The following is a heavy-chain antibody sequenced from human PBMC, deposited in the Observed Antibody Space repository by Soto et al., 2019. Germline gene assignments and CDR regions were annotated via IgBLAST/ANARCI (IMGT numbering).Heavy chain of an antibody. V-gene: IGHV1-3*01. CDR1: GYTFTSYG. CDR3: ARAQYVILTGPSPDYYYYYYMDV. D-gene: IGHD3-9*01. Sequence: ASVKVSCKASGYTFTSYGMHWVRQAPGQRLEWMGWINAGNGNTKYSRKFQGRVTITRDTSASTAYMELSSLRSEDTSVYFCARAQYVILTGPSPDYYYYYYMDVWGKGTTVTVSS. J-gene: IGHJ6*03. CDR2: INAGNGNT.